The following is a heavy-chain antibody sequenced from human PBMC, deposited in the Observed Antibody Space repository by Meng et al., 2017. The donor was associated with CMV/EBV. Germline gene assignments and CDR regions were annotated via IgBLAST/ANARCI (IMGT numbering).Heavy chain of an antibody. CDR3: ARQSLVPSYYGMDV. CDR1: GFTFSSYE. D-gene: IGHD6-19*01. Sequence: GGSLRLPCAASGFTFSSYEMNWVRQAPGKGLEWVSYISSNGSTIYYADSVKGRFTISRDNAKNPLYLQMNGLRAEDTAVYYCARQSLVPSYYGMDVWGQGTTVTVSS. J-gene: IGHJ6*02. CDR2: ISSNGSTI. V-gene: IGHV3-48*03.